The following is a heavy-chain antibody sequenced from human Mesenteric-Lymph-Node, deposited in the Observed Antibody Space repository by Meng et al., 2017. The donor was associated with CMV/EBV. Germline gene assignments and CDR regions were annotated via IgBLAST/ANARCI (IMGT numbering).Heavy chain of an antibody. CDR3: AKDHRYCSSTSCYTFDP. Sequence: GESLKISCAASGFTFSSYEMNWVRQAPGKGLEWVSFISSSGSPIYYADSVKGRFTISRDNAKNPLYLQINSLRAEDTAVYYCAKDHRYCSSTSCYTFDPWGQGTLVTVSS. V-gene: IGHV3-48*03. CDR2: ISSSGSPI. CDR1: GFTFSSYE. D-gene: IGHD2-2*02. J-gene: IGHJ5*02.